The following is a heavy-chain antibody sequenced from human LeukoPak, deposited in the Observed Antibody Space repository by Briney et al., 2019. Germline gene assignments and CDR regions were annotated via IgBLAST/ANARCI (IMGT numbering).Heavy chain of an antibody. CDR1: GGSISSYY. CDR2: IYYSGST. Sequence: SETLSLTCTVSGGSISSYYWSWIRQPPGKGLEWIGYIYYSGSTNYNPSLKSRVTISVDTSKNQFSLKLSSVTAADTAVYYCARDMTAVLRYFDWNPPRGHWFDPWGQGTLVTVSS. CDR3: ARDMTAVLRYFDWNPPRGHWFDP. V-gene: IGHV4-59*01. J-gene: IGHJ5*02. D-gene: IGHD3-9*01.